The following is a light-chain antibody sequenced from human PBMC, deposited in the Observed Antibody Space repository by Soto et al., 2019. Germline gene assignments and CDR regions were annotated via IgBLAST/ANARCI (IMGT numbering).Light chain of an antibody. J-gene: IGLJ1*01. CDR3: CSYAGRAYV. Sequence: QAALTQPPYVSASPGQSITISCTGTSSDVGSYNLVSWYQQHPGKAPKLMIYEVSKRPSGVSNRFSGSKSGNTASLTISGLQAEDEADYYCCSYAGRAYVFGTGTKVTVL. V-gene: IGLV2-23*02. CDR2: EVS. CDR1: SSDVGSYNL.